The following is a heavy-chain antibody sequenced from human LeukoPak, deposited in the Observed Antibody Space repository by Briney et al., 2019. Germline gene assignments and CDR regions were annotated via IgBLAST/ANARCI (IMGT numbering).Heavy chain of an antibody. CDR2: INWNGGST. CDR3: ARGPQNSYGSGTYYDGVFDN. CDR1: GFTFSSYA. V-gene: IGHV3-20*04. D-gene: IGHD3-10*01. J-gene: IGHJ4*02. Sequence: RPGGSLRLSCAASGFTFSSYAMSWVRQAPGKGREWVSGINWNGGSTGYADSVKGRFTISRDTAKNTLYLQMNSLRAEDTAVYFCARGPQNSYGSGTYYDGVFDNWGQGTLVTVAS.